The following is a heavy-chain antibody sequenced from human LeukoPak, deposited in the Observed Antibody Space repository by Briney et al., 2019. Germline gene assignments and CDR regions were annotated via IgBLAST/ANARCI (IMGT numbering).Heavy chain of an antibody. Sequence: GGSLRLSCAASGFTFDDYAMHWVRQAPGKGLEWVSGISWNSGSIGYADSVKGRFTILRDNAKNSQYLQMNSLRAEDTALYYCAKDMGPVIAVNWFDPWGQGTLVTVSS. CDR3: AKDMGPVIAVNWFDP. V-gene: IGHV3-9*01. CDR1: GFTFDDYA. CDR2: ISWNSGSI. D-gene: IGHD3-16*02. J-gene: IGHJ5*02.